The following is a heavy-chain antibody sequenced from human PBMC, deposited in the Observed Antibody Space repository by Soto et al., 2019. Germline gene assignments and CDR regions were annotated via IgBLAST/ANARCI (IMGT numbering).Heavy chain of an antibody. V-gene: IGHV3-74*03. CDR3: IRDFGEVGSTAAFDI. CDR2: IKSDGSST. Sequence: GGSLRLSCAASGFAFSTYWMHWFRQVPGKGLVWVSRIKSDGSSTTYADSVKGRFTISRDNAKKTLYLQMNNLRAEDTAMYYCIRDFGEVGSTAAFDIWGHGTMVTVSS. D-gene: IGHD1-26*01. CDR1: GFAFSTYW. J-gene: IGHJ3*02.